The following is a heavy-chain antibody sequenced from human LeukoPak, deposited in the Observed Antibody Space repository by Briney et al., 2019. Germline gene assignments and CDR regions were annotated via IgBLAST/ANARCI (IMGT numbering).Heavy chain of an antibody. J-gene: IGHJ4*02. CDR3: ASGYDSSGYEVYFDY. CDR1: GGSFSGYY. D-gene: IGHD3-22*01. Sequence: PSETLSLTCAVYGGSFSGYYWSWIRQPPGKGLEWIGEINHSGGTNYNPSLKSRVTISVDTSKNQFSLKLSSVTAADTAVYYCASGYDSSGYEVYFDYWGQGTLVTVSS. V-gene: IGHV4-34*01. CDR2: INHSGGT.